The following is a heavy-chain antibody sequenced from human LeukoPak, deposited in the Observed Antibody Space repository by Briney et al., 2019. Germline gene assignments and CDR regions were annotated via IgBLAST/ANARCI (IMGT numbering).Heavy chain of an antibody. D-gene: IGHD2-15*01. V-gene: IGHV3-48*01. J-gene: IGHJ4*02. Sequence: GGSLRLSCAASGFIFSSYSMNWVRQAPGKGLERVSYLGPTSSTISYADSVRGRFTISRDTSKNTLYLQMNSLRAEDTAVYFCAGRHCSGGGCYFAGADPFDYWGQGTLVTVSS. CDR2: LGPTSSTI. CDR3: AGRHCSGGGCYFAGADPFDY. CDR1: GFIFSSYS.